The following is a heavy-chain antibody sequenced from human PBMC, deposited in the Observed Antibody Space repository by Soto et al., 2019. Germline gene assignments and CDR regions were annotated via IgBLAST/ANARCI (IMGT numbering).Heavy chain of an antibody. J-gene: IGHJ4*02. V-gene: IGHV1-69*01. Sequence: QVQLVQSGAEVKKPGSSVKVSCKASGGTFSSYAISWVRQAPGQGIEWMGGIIPIFGTANYAQKVQGRVTITADESTSTAYMELSSLRSEDTAVYYCARDSSRDSGSYFSFDYWGQGTLVTVSS. CDR1: GGTFSSYA. D-gene: IGHD1-26*01. CDR2: IIPIFGTA. CDR3: ARDSSRDSGSYFSFDY.